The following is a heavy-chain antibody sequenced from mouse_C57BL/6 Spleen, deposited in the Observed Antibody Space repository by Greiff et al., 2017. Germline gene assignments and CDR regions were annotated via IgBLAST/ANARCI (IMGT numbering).Heavy chain of an antibody. CDR3: AKPIYYDYDGNWNYAMDY. J-gene: IGHJ4*01. CDR2: IWGDGST. D-gene: IGHD2-4*01. CDR1: GFSLTSYG. Sequence: QVQLKESGPGLVAPSQSLSITCTVSGFSLTSYGVSWVRQPPGKGLEWLGIIWGDGSTNYHSALLSRLSISKDNSKSQVFLKLNSLQTDDTATYYCAKPIYYDYDGNWNYAMDYWGQGTSVTVSS. V-gene: IGHV2-3*01.